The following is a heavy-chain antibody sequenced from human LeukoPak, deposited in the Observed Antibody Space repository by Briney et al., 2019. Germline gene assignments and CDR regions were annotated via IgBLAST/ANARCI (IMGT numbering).Heavy chain of an antibody. D-gene: IGHD3-10*01. Sequence: GASVKVSCKASGYTFTSYGITWVRQAPGQGLEWMGWISVYNGNTNYAQKFQGRVTMTRDTSISTAYMELSRLRSDDTAVYYCARDKLLWFGDARYFDYWGQGTLVTVSS. CDR3: ARDKLLWFGDARYFDY. V-gene: IGHV1-18*01. CDR2: ISVYNGNT. J-gene: IGHJ4*02. CDR1: GYTFTSYG.